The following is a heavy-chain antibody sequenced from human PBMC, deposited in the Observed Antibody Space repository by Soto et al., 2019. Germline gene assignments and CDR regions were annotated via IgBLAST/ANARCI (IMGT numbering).Heavy chain of an antibody. Sequence: PVGSLRLSCAASGLTFSNVWMSWVRQAPGKGLEWVGRMRSKADGGATDYAAPVKGRFTISRDDSKNTLYLQMNSLKTDDTALYYCTTTRDPNDYWGQGTLVTVSS. V-gene: IGHV3-15*01. CDR2: MRSKADGGAT. CDR1: GLTFSNVW. J-gene: IGHJ4*02. CDR3: TTTRDPNDY.